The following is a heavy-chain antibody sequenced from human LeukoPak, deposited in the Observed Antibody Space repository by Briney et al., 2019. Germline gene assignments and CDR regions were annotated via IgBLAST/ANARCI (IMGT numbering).Heavy chain of an antibody. CDR3: XXXXXXXXXXSYLRDNWFDP. CDR2: ISGSGGST. V-gene: IGHV3-23*01. Sequence: PGGSLRLSCAASGFTFSSYAMSWVRQAPGKGLEWVSAISGSGGSTYYADSVKGRFTISRDNSKNTLYLQMNSLRAEDTAVYYXXXXXXXXXXXSYLRDNWFDPWGQGTLVTVSS. CDR1: GFTFSSYA. J-gene: IGHJ5*02. D-gene: IGHD1-26*01.